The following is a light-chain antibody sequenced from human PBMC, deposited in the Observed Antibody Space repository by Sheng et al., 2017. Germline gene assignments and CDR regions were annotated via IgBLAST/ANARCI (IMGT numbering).Light chain of an antibody. J-gene: IGKJ4*01. CDR2: DAL. CDR1: QSLNNA. CDR3: QQLNSYPLT. V-gene: IGKV1-13*02. Sequence: AIQMTQSPSTLSASVGDRVIITCRASQSLNNALAWYQVKPGKAPKFLIYDALTLQRGVPSRFSGSGSGTDFTLTISSLQPEDFATYYCQQLNSYPLTFGGGTKVEIK.